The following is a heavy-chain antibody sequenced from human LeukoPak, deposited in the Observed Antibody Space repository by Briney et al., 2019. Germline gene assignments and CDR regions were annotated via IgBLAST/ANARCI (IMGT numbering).Heavy chain of an antibody. Sequence: SETLSLTCAVYGGSFSGYYWSWIRQHPGKGLEWIGYIYYSGSTYYNPSLKSRVTISVDTSKNQFSLKLSSVTAADTAVYYCARIPKSSSRFFDYWGQGTLVTVSS. CDR3: ARIPKSSSRFFDY. D-gene: IGHD6-6*01. CDR2: IYYSGST. V-gene: IGHV4-31*11. J-gene: IGHJ4*02. CDR1: GGSFSGYY.